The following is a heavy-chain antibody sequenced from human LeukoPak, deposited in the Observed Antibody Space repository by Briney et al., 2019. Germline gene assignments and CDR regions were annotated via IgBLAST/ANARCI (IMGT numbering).Heavy chain of an antibody. Sequence: PSETLSLTCTVSGGSISSSSYYWSWIRQPPGKGLEWIGYIYYSGSTNYNPSLKSRVTISVDTSKNQFSPKLSSVTAADTAVYYCARHLTGSHTHPYAALDYWGQGTLVTVSS. V-gene: IGHV4-61*05. D-gene: IGHD3-9*01. CDR3: ARHLTGSHTHPYAALDY. J-gene: IGHJ4*02. CDR1: GGSISSSSYY. CDR2: IYYSGST.